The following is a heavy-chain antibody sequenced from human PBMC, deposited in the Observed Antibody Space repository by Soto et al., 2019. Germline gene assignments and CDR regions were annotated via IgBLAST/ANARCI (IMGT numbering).Heavy chain of an antibody. CDR1: GGYISSSNW. CDR3: ATNYDILTGSFDY. V-gene: IGHV4-4*02. J-gene: IGHJ4*02. D-gene: IGHD3-9*01. Sequence: PSETLSLTCAVSGGYISSSNWWSWVRQPPGKGLEWIGEIYHSGSTNYNPSLKSRVTISVDKSKNQFSLKLSSVTAADTAVYYCATNYDILTGSFDYWGQGTLVTVSS. CDR2: IYHSGST.